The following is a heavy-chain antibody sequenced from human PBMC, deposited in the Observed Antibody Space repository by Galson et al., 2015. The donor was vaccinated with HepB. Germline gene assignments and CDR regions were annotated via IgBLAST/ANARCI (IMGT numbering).Heavy chain of an antibody. Sequence: SVKVSCRASGYTFTSYYMHWVRQAPGQGLEWMGIINPSGGSTSYAQKFQGRVTMTRDTSTSTVYMELSSLRSEDTAVYYCARSSINGPAEVSSFDYWGQGTLVTVSS. CDR1: GYTFTSYY. CDR2: INPSGGST. CDR3: ARSSINGPAEVSSFDY. V-gene: IGHV1-46*03. J-gene: IGHJ4*02. D-gene: IGHD2-21*01.